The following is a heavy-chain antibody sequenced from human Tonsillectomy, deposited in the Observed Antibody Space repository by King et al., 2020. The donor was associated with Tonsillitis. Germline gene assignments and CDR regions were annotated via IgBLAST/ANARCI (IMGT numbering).Heavy chain of an antibody. CDR3: AKVRGYYVSSGYSAIDY. Sequence: VQLVESGGGVVQPGRSLRLSCAASGFTFSSYGMHWVRQAPGKGLEWVAVISYDGSNKYYADSVKGRFTISRDNSKNTLYLQMNSLRAEDTAVYYCAKVRGYYVSSGYSAIDYWGQGTLVPVSS. CDR2: ISYDGSNK. D-gene: IGHD3-22*01. J-gene: IGHJ4*02. CDR1: GFTFSSYG. V-gene: IGHV3-30*18.